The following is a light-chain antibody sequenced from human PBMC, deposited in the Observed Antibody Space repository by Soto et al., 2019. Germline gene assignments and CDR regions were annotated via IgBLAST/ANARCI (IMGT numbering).Light chain of an antibody. CDR1: QSVSSSY. CDR2: GAS. CDR3: QQHTSATDVYT. Sequence: EIVLTQSPGTLSLSPGERATLSCRASQSVSSSYLVWYQQKPGQAPRLLIYGASSRATGIPDRFSGIGSGSDFTLTISRLEPEDFAVYYCQQHTSATDVYTFGQGTKLEIK. V-gene: IGKV3-20*01. J-gene: IGKJ2*01.